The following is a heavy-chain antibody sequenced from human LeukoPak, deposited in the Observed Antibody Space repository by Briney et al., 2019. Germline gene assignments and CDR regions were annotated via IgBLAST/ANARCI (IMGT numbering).Heavy chain of an antibody. CDR3: ARDPAASSYYYYYMDV. V-gene: IGHV1-18*01. CDR2: ISDYNGNT. J-gene: IGHJ6*03. Sequence: GASVNVSCKASLYTFTSYVISWVGPAAGQGLEWMGWISDYNGNTNYAQKLQGRVTMTTDTSTSTAYMQLRSLRSDDTAVYYCARDPAASSYYYYYMDVWGKGTTVTVSS. CDR1: LYTFTSYV.